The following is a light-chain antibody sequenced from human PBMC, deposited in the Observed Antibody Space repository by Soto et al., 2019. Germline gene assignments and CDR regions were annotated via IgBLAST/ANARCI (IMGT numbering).Light chain of an antibody. Sequence: DIQMTQSPYSLSASVGDRVTITCRASQGISTYLAWFQQKPGKAPKSLIYRASTSQSGVPSRFSGSGSGTDFSLTSSSLQPEDFATYYCQQSHTYPRTFGHGTKVEI. V-gene: IGKV1-16*01. CDR1: QGISTY. CDR3: QQSHTYPRT. J-gene: IGKJ1*01. CDR2: RAS.